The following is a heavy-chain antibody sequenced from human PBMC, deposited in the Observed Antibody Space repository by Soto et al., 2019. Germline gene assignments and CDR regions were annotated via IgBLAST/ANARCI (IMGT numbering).Heavy chain of an antibody. V-gene: IGHV3-7*03. CDR3: ARTKANKWFDP. CDR2: IKQDGGEK. J-gene: IGHJ5*02. D-gene: IGHD1-26*01. Sequence: GSLRLSCXASGFTFINYWMSWVRQAPGKGLEWVANIKQDGGEKYYVDSVKGRFTISRDNAKNSLYLQMNSLRAEDTAVYYCARTKANKWFDPWGQGTLVTVSS. CDR1: GFTFINYW.